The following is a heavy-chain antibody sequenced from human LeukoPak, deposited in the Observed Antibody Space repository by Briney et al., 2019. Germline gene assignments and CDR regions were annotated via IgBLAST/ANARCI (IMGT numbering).Heavy chain of an antibody. CDR1: GYTFTSYY. CDR3: ARDPGRYCSSTSCDYFDY. V-gene: IGHV1-18*04. J-gene: IGHJ4*02. CDR2: ISAYNGNT. Sequence: ASVKVSCKASGYTFTSYYMHWVRQAPGQGLEWMGWISAYNGNTNYAQKLQGRVTMTTDTSTSTAYMELRSLRSDDTAVYYCARDPGRYCSSTSCDYFDYWGQGTLVTVSS. D-gene: IGHD2-2*01.